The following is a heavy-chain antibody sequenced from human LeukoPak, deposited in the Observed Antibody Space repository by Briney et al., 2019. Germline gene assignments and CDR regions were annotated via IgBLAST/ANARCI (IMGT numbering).Heavy chain of an antibody. J-gene: IGHJ2*01. D-gene: IGHD6-13*01. CDR1: GFTFSAYY. Sequence: GGSLRLSCAASGFTFSAYYMNWIRQAPGKGLEWVSYISSSGYTMYYADSVKGQFTISSDNAKNSLYLHMNSLSAEDTAVYYCARVGPAAAGRGYWYFDLWGRGTLVTVSS. V-gene: IGHV3-11*01. CDR2: ISSSGYTM. CDR3: ARVGPAAAGRGYWYFDL.